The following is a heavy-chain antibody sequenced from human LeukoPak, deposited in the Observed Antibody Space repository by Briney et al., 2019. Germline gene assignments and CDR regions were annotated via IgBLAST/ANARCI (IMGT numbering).Heavy chain of an antibody. CDR1: GFTFSNYA. CDR3: ARVWGSSTSRRWFDP. V-gene: IGHV3-23*01. J-gene: IGHJ5*02. D-gene: IGHD2-2*01. CDR2: ISGSGGST. Sequence: GGSLRLSCAASGFTFSNYAMSWVRQAPGKGLEWVSAISGSGGSTYYADSVKGRSTISRDSSKNTLYLQMNSLRAEDTAIYYCARVWGSSTSRRWFDPWGQGTLVTVSS.